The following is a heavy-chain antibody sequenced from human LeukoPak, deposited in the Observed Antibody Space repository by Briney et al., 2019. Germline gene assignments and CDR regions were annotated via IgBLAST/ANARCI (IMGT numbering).Heavy chain of an antibody. CDR2: IHAYNGNT. J-gene: IGHJ4*02. Sequence: ASVKVSCHASGYTFTNYGISRVRPAPGQGLEWMGWIHAYNGNTNYAQKLQGRVTMTTDTATSTSYMELRSLRSDDTAVYYCARAGTYYDFWSAYLANLYYFDYWGQGTLVTVSS. D-gene: IGHD3-3*01. V-gene: IGHV1-18*01. CDR1: GYTFTNYG. CDR3: ARAGTYYDFWSAYLANLYYFDY.